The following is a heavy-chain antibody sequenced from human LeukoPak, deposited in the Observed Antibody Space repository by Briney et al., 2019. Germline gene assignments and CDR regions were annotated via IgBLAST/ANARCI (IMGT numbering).Heavy chain of an antibody. CDR3: ARALNRDGYNLFDY. J-gene: IGHJ4*02. CDR1: GFTFSSYS. CDR2: ISSSSTI. V-gene: IGHV3-48*04. Sequence: GGSLRLSCAASGFTFSSYSMNWVRQAPGKGLEWVSYISSSSTIYYADSVKGRFTISRDNAQNSMYLQMNSLRAEDTAVYYCARALNRDGYNLFDYWGQGTLVTVSS. D-gene: IGHD5-24*01.